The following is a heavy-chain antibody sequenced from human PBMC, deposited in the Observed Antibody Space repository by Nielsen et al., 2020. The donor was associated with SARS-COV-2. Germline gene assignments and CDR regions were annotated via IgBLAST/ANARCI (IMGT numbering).Heavy chain of an antibody. V-gene: IGHV4-39*01. J-gene: IGHJ4*02. D-gene: IGHD3-10*01. CDR1: GGSISRSRYY. CDR2: IYYSGTT. CDR3: ARHYGSSIDY. Sequence: SETLSLTCSVSGGSISRSRYYWGWIRQPPGKGLEWIGTIYYSGTTFYSPSLKSRGTISVDTSSNHFSLMLTSVTAADTAVYYCARHYGSSIDYWGQGTLVTVSS.